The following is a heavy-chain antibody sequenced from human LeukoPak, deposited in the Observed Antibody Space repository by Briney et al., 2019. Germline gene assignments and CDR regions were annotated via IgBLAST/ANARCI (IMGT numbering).Heavy chain of an antibody. D-gene: IGHD5-18*01. CDR2: IYSGGST. CDR1: GFTVGSNY. CDR3: ATYGYGGFFDY. Sequence: GGSLRLSCAASGFTVGSNYMSWVRQAPGKGLEWVSVIYSGGSTYYADSVKGRFTISRDNSKNTLYLQMNSLRAEDTVVYYCATYGYGGFFDYWGQGTLVTVSS. V-gene: IGHV3-66*01. J-gene: IGHJ4*02.